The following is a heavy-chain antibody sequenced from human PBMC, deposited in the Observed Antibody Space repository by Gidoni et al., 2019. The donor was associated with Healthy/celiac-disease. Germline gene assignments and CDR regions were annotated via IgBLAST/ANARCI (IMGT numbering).Heavy chain of an antibody. CDR1: GGSFSGYY. D-gene: IGHD3-10*01. Sequence: QVQLQQWGAGLLTPSETLSLTCAVYGGSFSGYYWSWIRQPPGKGLEWIGEINHSGSTNYNPSLKSRVTISVDTSKNQFSLKLSSVTAADTAVYYCATRRITMVRGFDYWGQGTLVTVSS. J-gene: IGHJ4*02. CDR2: INHSGST. CDR3: ATRRITMVRGFDY. V-gene: IGHV4-34*01.